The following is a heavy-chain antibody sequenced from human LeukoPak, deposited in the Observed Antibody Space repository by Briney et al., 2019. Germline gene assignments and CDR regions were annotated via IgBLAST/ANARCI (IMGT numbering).Heavy chain of an antibody. CDR1: GGSFSGYY. D-gene: IGHD2-2*01. Sequence: SETLSLTCAVYGGSFSGYYWSWIRQPPGKGLEWIGEINHSGSTNYNPSLKSRVTISVDTSKNQFSLKLSSVTAADTAVYYCARGRSRGFVSSSPYYYYGMDVWGQGTRSPSP. J-gene: IGHJ6*02. CDR2: INHSGST. CDR3: ARGRSRGFVSSSPYYYYGMDV. V-gene: IGHV4-34*01.